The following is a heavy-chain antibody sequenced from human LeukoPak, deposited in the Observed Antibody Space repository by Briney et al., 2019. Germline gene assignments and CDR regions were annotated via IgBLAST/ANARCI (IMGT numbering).Heavy chain of an antibody. Sequence: PGGSLRLSCAASGFAFSSYGMHWVRQAPGKGLEWVAVISYDGSNKYYADSVKGRFTISRDNSKNTLYLQMNSLRAEDTAVYYCAKDYYDSSGYYYFDYWDQGTLVTVSS. CDR1: GFAFSSYG. D-gene: IGHD3-22*01. CDR3: AKDYYDSSGYYYFDY. J-gene: IGHJ4*02. V-gene: IGHV3-30*18. CDR2: ISYDGSNK.